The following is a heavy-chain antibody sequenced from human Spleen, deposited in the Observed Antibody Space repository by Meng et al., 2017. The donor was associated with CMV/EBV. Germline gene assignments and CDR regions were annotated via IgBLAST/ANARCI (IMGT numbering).Heavy chain of an antibody. V-gene: IGHV3-23*01. J-gene: IGHJ6*02. CDR2: ISGSGGST. Sequence: GESLKISCAASGFTFSAYWMHWVRQAPGKGLEWVSAISGSGGSTYYADSVKGRFTISRDNSKNTLYLQMNSLRAEDTAVYYCAKERRHGMDVWGQGTTVTVSS. CDR3: AKERRHGMDV. D-gene: IGHD6-25*01. CDR1: GFTFSAYW.